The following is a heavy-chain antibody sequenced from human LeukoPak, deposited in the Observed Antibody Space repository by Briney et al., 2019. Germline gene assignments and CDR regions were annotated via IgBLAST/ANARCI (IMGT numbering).Heavy chain of an antibody. CDR3: ARDGYSYYYYYYGMDV. CDR1: GFTFSSYA. V-gene: IGHV4-34*01. CDR2: INHSGST. D-gene: IGHD5-18*01. Sequence: GSLRLSCAASGFTFSSYAMSWVRQAPGRGLEWIGEINHSGSTNYNPSLKSRVTISVDTSKNQFSLKLSSVTAADTAVYYCARDGYSYYYYYYGMDVWGQGTTVTVSS. J-gene: IGHJ6*02.